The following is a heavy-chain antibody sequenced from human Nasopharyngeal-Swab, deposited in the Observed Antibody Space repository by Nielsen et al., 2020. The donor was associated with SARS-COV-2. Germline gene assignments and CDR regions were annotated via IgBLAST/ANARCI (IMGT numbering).Heavy chain of an antibody. CDR1: GGSISSSSYY. D-gene: IGHD2-15*01. V-gene: IGHV4-39*07. Sequence: SETLSLTCTVSGGSISSSSYYWGWIRQPPGKGLEWIGSIHYTGSIYYNSSLKSRVTMSVDTSKNQFSLKLSSVTAADTAVYYCARDNAYCSAARCENWFDPWGQGTLVTVSS. CDR2: IHYTGSI. J-gene: IGHJ5*02. CDR3: ARDNAYCSAARCENWFDP.